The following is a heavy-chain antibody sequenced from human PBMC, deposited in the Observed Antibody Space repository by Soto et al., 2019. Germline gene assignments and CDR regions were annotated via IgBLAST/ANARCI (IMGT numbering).Heavy chain of an antibody. J-gene: IGHJ6*02. CDR2: IYYSGST. CDR3: ARVPLGSSFDLPYYSGMYV. V-gene: IGHV4-31*03. CDR1: GGSISSGGYY. Sequence: SETLSLTCTVSGGSISSGGYYWSWIRQHPGKGLEWIGYIYYSGSTYYNPSLKSRVTISVDTSKNQFSLKLSSVTAADTAVYYCARVPLGSSFDLPYYSGMYVWGQRNTVTVSS. D-gene: IGHD6-13*01.